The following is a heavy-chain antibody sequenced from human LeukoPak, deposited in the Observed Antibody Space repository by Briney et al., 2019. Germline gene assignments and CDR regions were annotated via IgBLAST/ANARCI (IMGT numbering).Heavy chain of an antibody. CDR1: GFTFSNHA. V-gene: IGHV3-23*01. J-gene: IGHJ4*02. D-gene: IGHD2-2*01. CDR3: AKDRAPYCSSSSCYGNFDY. CDR2: ISGSGGST. Sequence: PGGSLRLSCAASGFTFSNHAMSWVRQAPGKGLEWVSAISGSGGSTYYADSVRGRFTISRDNSKNTLYLQMNRLRAEDTALYYCAKDRAPYCSSSSCYGNFDYWGQGTLVTVSS.